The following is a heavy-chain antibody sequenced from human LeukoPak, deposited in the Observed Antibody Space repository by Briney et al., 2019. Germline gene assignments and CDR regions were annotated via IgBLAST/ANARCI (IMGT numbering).Heavy chain of an antibody. CDR3: ARALPPNWNDGENYYFDY. D-gene: IGHD1-1*01. V-gene: IGHV4-59*01. CDR2: IYYSGST. CDR1: GGSISSYY. J-gene: IGHJ4*02. Sequence: SVTLSLTCTVSGGSISSYYWSWIRQPPGKGLEWLGYIYYSGSTNYNPSLKSRVTISVDTSKNQFSLKLSSVTAADTAVYYCARALPPNWNDGENYYFDYWGQGTLVTVSS.